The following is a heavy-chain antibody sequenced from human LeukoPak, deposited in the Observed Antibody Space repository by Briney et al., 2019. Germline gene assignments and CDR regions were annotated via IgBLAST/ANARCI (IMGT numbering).Heavy chain of an antibody. CDR2: INHSGST. Sequence: SETLSLTCAVYGGSFSGYYWSWIRQPPGKGLEWIGEINHSGSTNYNPSLKSRVTISVDTSKNQFSLKLSSVTAADTAVYFCARDHTGNGHFDYWGQGTLVTVSS. CDR3: ARDHTGNGHFDY. J-gene: IGHJ4*02. CDR1: GGSFSGYY. D-gene: IGHD1-1*01. V-gene: IGHV4-34*01.